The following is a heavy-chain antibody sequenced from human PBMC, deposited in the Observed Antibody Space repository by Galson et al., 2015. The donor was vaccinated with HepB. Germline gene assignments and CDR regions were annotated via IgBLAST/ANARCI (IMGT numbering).Heavy chain of an antibody. CDR2: ISYDGSNK. Sequence: SLRLSCAASGFTFSSYAMHWVRQAPGKGLEWVAVISYDGSNKYYADSVKGRFTISRDNSKNTLYLQMNSLRAEDTAVYYCARTAYRHYYDSSGYFDYWGQGTLVTVSS. CDR3: ARTAYRHYYDSSGYFDY. CDR1: GFTFSSYA. V-gene: IGHV3-30*04. J-gene: IGHJ4*02. D-gene: IGHD3-22*01.